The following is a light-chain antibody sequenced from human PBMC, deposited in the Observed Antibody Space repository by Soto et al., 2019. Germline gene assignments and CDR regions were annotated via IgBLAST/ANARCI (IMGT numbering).Light chain of an antibody. CDR3: SSHTSRNTRV. V-gene: IGLV2-14*01. CDR2: EVT. J-gene: IGLJ1*01. Sequence: QSVLTQPASVSGSPGQSITISCTGTSSDVGGYNYVSWYQQHPGKAPKLIIYEVTNRPSGISYRFSGSKSGNTASLTISGLQAEDEADYYCSSHTSRNTRVFGTGTKVTVL. CDR1: SSDVGGYNY.